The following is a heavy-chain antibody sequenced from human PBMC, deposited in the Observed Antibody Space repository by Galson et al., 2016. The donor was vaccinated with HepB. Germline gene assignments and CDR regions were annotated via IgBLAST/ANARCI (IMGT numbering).Heavy chain of an antibody. CDR1: GGSVSSGHYY. CDR3: ARGTSYVDY. J-gene: IGHJ4*02. Sequence: SETLSLTCNVSGGSVSSGHYYWSWTRQPPGKGLEWIGYVYHSGSTNYNPSLKSRVTISVDTSKNQFSLKLNSVTAADTAVYYCARGTSYVDYWGQGTLVPVSS. CDR2: VYHSGST. V-gene: IGHV4-61*01. D-gene: IGHD1-7*01.